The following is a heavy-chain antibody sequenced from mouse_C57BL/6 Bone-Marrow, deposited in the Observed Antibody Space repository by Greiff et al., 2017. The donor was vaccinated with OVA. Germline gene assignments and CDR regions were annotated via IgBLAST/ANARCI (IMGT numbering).Heavy chain of an antibody. D-gene: IGHD1-1*01. CDR2: ISSGGDYI. CDR1: GFTFSSYA. CDR3: TRDYGSSLYYAMDY. Sequence: EVKLVESGEGLVKPGGSLKLSCAASGFTFSSYAMSWVRQTPEKRLEWVAYISSGGDYIYYAHTVQGRFTISRDNARNTLYLQMSSLKSGDTAMYYCTRDYGSSLYYAMDYWGQGTSVTVSS. V-gene: IGHV5-9-1*02. J-gene: IGHJ4*01.